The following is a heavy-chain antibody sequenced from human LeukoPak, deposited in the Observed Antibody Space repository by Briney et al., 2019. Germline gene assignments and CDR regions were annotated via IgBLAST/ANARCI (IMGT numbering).Heavy chain of an antibody. CDR1: GFTFSSYG. CDR2: IWYDGSNK. V-gene: IGHV3-33*01. D-gene: IGHD6-19*01. Sequence: GGSLGLSCAASGFTFSSYGMHWVRQAPGKGLEWVAVIWYDGSNKYYADSVKGRFTISRDNSKNTLYLQMNSLRAEDTAVYYCASSGWYAAGDYWGQGTLVTVSS. J-gene: IGHJ4*02. CDR3: ASSGWYAAGDY.